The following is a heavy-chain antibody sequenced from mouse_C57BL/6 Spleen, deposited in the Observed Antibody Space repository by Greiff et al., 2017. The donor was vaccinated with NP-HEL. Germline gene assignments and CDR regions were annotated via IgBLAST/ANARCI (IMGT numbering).Heavy chain of an antibody. V-gene: IGHV1-52*01. CDR1: GYTFTSYW. J-gene: IGHJ2*01. D-gene: IGHD4-1*01. CDR3: ARNWDRGVLYFDY. Sequence: QVQLQQPGAELVRPGSSVKLSCKASGYTFTSYWMHWVKQRPIQGLEWIGNIDPSDSETHYNQKFKDKATLTVDKSSSTAYMQLSSLTSEDSAFYYCARNWDRGVLYFDYWGQGTTLTVSS. CDR2: IDPSDSET.